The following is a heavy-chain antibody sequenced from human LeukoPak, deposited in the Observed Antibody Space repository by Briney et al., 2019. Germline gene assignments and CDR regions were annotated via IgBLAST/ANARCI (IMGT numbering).Heavy chain of an antibody. CDR2: IIPIFGTA. D-gene: IGHD3-22*01. CDR3: ARGTYYYDSSGYALAFDI. CDR1: GGTFISYA. V-gene: IGHV1-69*13. J-gene: IGHJ3*02. Sequence: ASVQVSCKASGGTFISYAISWVRQAPGQGLEWMGGIIPIFGTANYAQKFQGRVTITADESTSTAYMELSSLRSEDTSVYYCARGTYYYDSSGYALAFDIWGQGTMVTVSS.